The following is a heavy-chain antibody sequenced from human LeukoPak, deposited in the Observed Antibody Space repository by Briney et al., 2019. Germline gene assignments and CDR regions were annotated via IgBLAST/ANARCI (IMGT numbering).Heavy chain of an antibody. CDR1: GGSFSGYY. CDR2: INHSGST. D-gene: IGHD5-12*01. Sequence: SETLSLTCAVYGGSFSGYYWSWIRQPPGKGLEWIGEINHSGSTNYNPSLKSRVTISVDTSKNQFSLKLSSVTAADTAVYYCAHGTPRWLRFHYFDYWGQGTLVTVSS. V-gene: IGHV4-34*01. J-gene: IGHJ4*02. CDR3: AHGTPRWLRFHYFDY.